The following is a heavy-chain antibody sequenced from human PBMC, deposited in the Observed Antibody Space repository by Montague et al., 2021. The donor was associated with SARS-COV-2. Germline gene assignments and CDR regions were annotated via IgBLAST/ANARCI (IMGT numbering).Heavy chain of an antibody. V-gene: IGHV4-39*02. Sequence: SETLFLTCSVSSGSIISSGYYWGWIRQPPGKELEWIGNIYYSGTTYYNPSLRSRGTISVDTSKNHLSLRLSSVTAADTAVYFCARGMIRGVTTPFDYWGQGSQVTVSS. J-gene: IGHJ4*02. CDR1: SGSIISSGYY. CDR3: ARGMIRGVTTPFDY. CDR2: IYYSGTT. D-gene: IGHD3-10*01.